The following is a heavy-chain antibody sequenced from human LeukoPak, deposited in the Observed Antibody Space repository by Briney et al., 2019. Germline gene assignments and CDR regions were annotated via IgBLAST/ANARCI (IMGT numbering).Heavy chain of an antibody. CDR1: GFTFDDYA. CDR2: ISWNSGSI. J-gene: IGHJ6*02. Sequence: PGGSLRLSCAASGFTFDDYAMHWVRQAPGKGLEWVSGISWNSGSIGYADSVKGRFTISRDNAKNSLYLQMNSLRAEDTAVYYCARDHQPHYYDSSGYYYGMDVWGQGTTITVSS. CDR3: ARDHQPHYYDSSGYYYGMDV. D-gene: IGHD3-22*01. V-gene: IGHV3-9*01.